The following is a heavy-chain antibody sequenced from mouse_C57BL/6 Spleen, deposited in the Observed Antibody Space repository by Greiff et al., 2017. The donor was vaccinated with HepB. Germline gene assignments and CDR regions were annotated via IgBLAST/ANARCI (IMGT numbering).Heavy chain of an antibody. CDR1: GYTFTSYW. CDR3: ARGLLRDMYFDY. Sequence: QVQLKQPGTELVKPGASVKLSCKASGYTFTSYWMHWVKQRPGQGLEWIGNINPSNGGTNYNEKFKSKATLTVDKSSSTAYMQLSSLTSEDSAVYYCARGLLRDMYFDYWGQGTTLTVSS. V-gene: IGHV1-53*01. CDR2: INPSNGGT. D-gene: IGHD1-1*01. J-gene: IGHJ2*01.